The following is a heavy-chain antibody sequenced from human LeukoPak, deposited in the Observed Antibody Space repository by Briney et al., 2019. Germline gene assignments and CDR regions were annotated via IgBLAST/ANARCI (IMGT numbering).Heavy chain of an antibody. Sequence: SETLSLTCTVSGGSISSGGYYWSWIRQHPGKGLEWSGYIYYSGSTCYNPSLKSRVTISVDTSKNQFSLKLSSVTAAGTAVYYCARGSSHYDILTGYYVYYFDYWGQGTLVTVSS. J-gene: IGHJ4*02. CDR3: ARGSSHYDILTGYYVYYFDY. CDR2: IYYSGST. D-gene: IGHD3-9*01. V-gene: IGHV4-31*03. CDR1: GGSISSGGYY.